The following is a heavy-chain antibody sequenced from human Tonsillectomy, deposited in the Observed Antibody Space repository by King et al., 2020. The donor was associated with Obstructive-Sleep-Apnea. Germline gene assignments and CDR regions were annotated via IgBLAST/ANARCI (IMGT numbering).Heavy chain of an antibody. V-gene: IGHV1-2*02. J-gene: IGHJ5*02. D-gene: IGHD6-19*01. CDR1: GYTFTGYY. CDR3: ARGSSDWYVGRCFDP. CDR2: IDPTSGDT. Sequence: VQLVQSGAEVKKPGASVRVSCKASGYTFTGYYMHWVRQAPGQGLEWMGWIDPTSGDTKYVQKFQGRVTMTRDTSISTAYMDLRSLRSDDTAVYYCARGSSDWYVGRCFDPWGQGTLVTVSS.